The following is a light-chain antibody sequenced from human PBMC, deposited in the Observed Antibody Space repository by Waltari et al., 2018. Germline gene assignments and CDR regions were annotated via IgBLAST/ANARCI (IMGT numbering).Light chain of an antibody. V-gene: IGKV1-16*01. CDR2: SAS. CDR1: QDINLY. Sequence: DIQMTQSPSSLSASVGDRVTITCRASQDINLYVAWFQQRPGKAPKSLIYSASILLSGVPSRFSGSGSGTEFTLTISDLQPEDFATYYCQHYNSFPLTFGGGTNVEIK. J-gene: IGKJ4*01. CDR3: QHYNSFPLT.